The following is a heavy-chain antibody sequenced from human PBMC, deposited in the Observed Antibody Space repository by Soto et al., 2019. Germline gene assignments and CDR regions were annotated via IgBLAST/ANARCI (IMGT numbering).Heavy chain of an antibody. J-gene: IGHJ6*02. CDR1: GYTFTSYG. V-gene: IGHV1-18*01. CDR3: ARGGDVNYYHGMDV. D-gene: IGHD5-12*01. CDR2: ISAYNGKT. Sequence: QVQLVQSGGEVKKPGASVKLSCTASGYTFTSYGISWVRQAPGQGLEWMGWISAYNGKTYYAQNVQGRVTMTTDTSTRTAYMDLRSLRSDDTAVYYCARGGDVNYYHGMDVWGQGTTVTVS.